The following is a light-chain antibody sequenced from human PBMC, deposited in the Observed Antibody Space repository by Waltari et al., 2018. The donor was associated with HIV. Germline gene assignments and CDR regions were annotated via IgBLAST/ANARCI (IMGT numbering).Light chain of an antibody. CDR2: EVS. J-gene: IGLJ1*01. Sequence: QSALTQPPSASGSPGQSVTISCTGTSSDVGGYNYVSWSQQHPGKAPKLMLYEVSKRPSGVPDRFAGSKSGNTASLTVSGLQAEDEADYYCSSYAGSNNFVFGTGTKVTVL. CDR3: SSYAGSNNFV. V-gene: IGLV2-8*01. CDR1: SSDVGGYNY.